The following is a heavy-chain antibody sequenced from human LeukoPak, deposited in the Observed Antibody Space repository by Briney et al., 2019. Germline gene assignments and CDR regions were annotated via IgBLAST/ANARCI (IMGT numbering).Heavy chain of an antibody. D-gene: IGHD2-15*01. J-gene: IGHJ4*02. CDR1: GFTFNSYS. Sequence: PGGSLRLSCAASGFTFNSYSMNWVRQAPGKGLEWVSSISSSSSYIYYADSVKGRLTISRDNAKNSLYLQMNSLRAEDTAWYYCARFLGGYGGQGTLVTVSS. V-gene: IGHV3-21*01. CDR3: ARFLGGY. CDR2: ISSSSSYI.